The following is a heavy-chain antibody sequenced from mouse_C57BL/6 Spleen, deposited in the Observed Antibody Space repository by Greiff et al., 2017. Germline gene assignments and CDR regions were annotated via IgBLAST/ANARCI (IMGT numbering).Heavy chain of an antibody. J-gene: IGHJ4*01. D-gene: IGHD1-1*01. CDR1: GYTFTDYY. Sequence: EVQLQQSGPVLVKPGASVKMSCKASGYTFTDYYMNWVKQSHGKSLEWIGVINPYNGCTSYNQKFKGRGTLTVDKSSSTAYMELNSLTSEDYAVYYCARGVITTVVARGDAMDYWGQGTSVTVSS. CDR3: ARGVITTVVARGDAMDY. CDR2: INPYNGCT. V-gene: IGHV1-19*01.